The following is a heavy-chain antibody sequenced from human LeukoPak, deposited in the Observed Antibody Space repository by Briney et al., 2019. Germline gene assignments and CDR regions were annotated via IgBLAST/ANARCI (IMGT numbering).Heavy chain of an antibody. Sequence: ASVKVSCKASGYTFTSYGISWVRQAPGQGLEWMGWISAYNGNTNYAQKLQGRVTMTTDTSTSTAYMELRSLRSEDTAVYYCARGLGEDDTMIVFFWGQGTLVTVSS. CDR1: GYTFTSYG. CDR2: ISAYNGNT. J-gene: IGHJ4*02. V-gene: IGHV1-18*01. D-gene: IGHD3-22*01. CDR3: ARGLGEDDTMIVFF.